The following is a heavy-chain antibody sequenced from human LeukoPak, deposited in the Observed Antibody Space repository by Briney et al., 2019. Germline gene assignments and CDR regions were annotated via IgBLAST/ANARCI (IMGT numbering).Heavy chain of an antibody. V-gene: IGHV3-11*01. CDR1: GFTFSDYY. CDR2: IASSGSTTE. Sequence: GGSLRLSCAASGFTFSDYYMSWIRQAPGKGLEWISCIASSGSTTEYHADSVKGRFTISRDNAKNSLYLQMNSLRADDTAIYYCARVRMWSGEFLWGQGTLVTVSS. CDR3: ARVRMWSGEFL. D-gene: IGHD3-10*01. J-gene: IGHJ4*02.